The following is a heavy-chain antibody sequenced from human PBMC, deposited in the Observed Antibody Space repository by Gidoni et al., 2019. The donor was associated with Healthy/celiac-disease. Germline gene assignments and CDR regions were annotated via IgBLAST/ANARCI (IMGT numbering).Heavy chain of an antibody. CDR1: GFTFSSYA. CDR2: ISGSGGSK. Sequence: EVQLLESGGGLVQPGGSLRLSCAASGFTFSSYAMSWVRQAPGKGLEWVSAISGSGGSKYYADSVKGRFTISRDNSKNTLYLQMNSLRAEDTAVYYCAKPRRDGGLVDYFDYWGQGTLVTVSS. D-gene: IGHD2-15*01. J-gene: IGHJ4*02. CDR3: AKPRRDGGLVDYFDY. V-gene: IGHV3-23*01.